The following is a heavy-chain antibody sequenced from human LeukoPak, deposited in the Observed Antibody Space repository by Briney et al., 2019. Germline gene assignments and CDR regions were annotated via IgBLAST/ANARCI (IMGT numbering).Heavy chain of an antibody. Sequence: SETLSLTCTVSGGSISSYYWSWIRQPPGKGLEWFGYIYYSGSTNYNPSLKSRVTISVDTSKNQFSLKLSSVTAADTAVYYCARDESGYGPPSGYWGQGTLVTVSS. D-gene: IGHD5-12*01. CDR3: ARDESGYGPPSGY. CDR2: IYYSGST. J-gene: IGHJ4*02. CDR1: GGSISSYY. V-gene: IGHV4-59*01.